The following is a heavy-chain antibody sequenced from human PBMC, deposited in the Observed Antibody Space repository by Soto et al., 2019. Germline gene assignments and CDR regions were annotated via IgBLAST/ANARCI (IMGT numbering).Heavy chain of an antibody. J-gene: IGHJ3*02. CDR3: ARAREDYYDSSGYPEHAFDI. V-gene: IGHV4-59*12. CDR2: IYFRGTT. D-gene: IGHD3-22*01. Sequence: SETLSLTCSVSGTSIKTYCWSWIRRPPGKGLEWIGYIYFRGTTNYNPSLKSRVTMSADTSKNQFSLKLNSVTAADTAVYYCARAREDYYDSSGYPEHAFDIWGQGTMVTVSS. CDR1: GTSIKTYC.